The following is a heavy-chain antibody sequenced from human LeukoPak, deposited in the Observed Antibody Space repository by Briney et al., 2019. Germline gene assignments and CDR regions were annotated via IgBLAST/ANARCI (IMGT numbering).Heavy chain of an antibody. CDR3: ARLKRGTYYYGSGSYYNLPYYYYYMDV. J-gene: IGHJ6*03. CDR1: GGSISSYY. V-gene: IGHV4-59*12. Sequence: SETLSLTCTVSGGSISSYYWSWIRQPPGKGLEWIGYIYYSGSTNYNPSLKSRVTISVDTSKNQFSLKLSSVTAADTAVYYCARLKRGTYYYGSGSYYNLPYYYYYMDVWGKGTTVTISS. CDR2: IYYSGST. D-gene: IGHD3-10*01.